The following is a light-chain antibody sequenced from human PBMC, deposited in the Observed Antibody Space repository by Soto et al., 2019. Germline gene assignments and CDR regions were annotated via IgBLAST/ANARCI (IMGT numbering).Light chain of an antibody. CDR2: GSS. CDR1: QAIRND. V-gene: IGKV1-17*01. Sequence: DIQMTQSPSSLSASVGDRVTITCRASQAIRNDLAWYQQKPGRAPKRLIYGSSSLQSGVPSRFSGRGSVTEFTLTISSLQPEDFATYYCLQHNVFPRTFGQGTKVDIK. J-gene: IGKJ1*01. CDR3: LQHNVFPRT.